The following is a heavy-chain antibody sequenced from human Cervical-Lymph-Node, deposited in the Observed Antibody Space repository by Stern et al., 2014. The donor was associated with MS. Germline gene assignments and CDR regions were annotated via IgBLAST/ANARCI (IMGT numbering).Heavy chain of an antibody. V-gene: IGHV1-8*01. CDR1: GYTFITYD. D-gene: IGHD6-19*01. CDR3: ARGGSGSSNRFMDV. CDR2: MYPKAGST. Sequence: QVQLVESGAEVKEPGASVKVSCRPSGYTFITYDINWVRQAPGQGLEWVGAMYPKAGSTTYAQTFQGRVTMTRDTSISTADMELSSLGSEDTALYYCARGGSGSSNRFMDVWGQGTTVTVSS. J-gene: IGHJ6*02.